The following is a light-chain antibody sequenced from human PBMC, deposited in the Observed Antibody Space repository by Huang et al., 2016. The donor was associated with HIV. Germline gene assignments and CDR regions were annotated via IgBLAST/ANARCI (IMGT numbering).Light chain of an antibody. Sequence: EIVLKHSPATLSLSPGERATLSCRASQRVSSYLAWFQQKPGQAPRLLIYDASNRATGIPARFSGSGSGTDFTLTISSLEPEDFAVYYCQQRSYWPLTFGGGTKVEI. J-gene: IGKJ4*01. CDR3: QQRSYWPLT. CDR2: DAS. V-gene: IGKV3-11*01. CDR1: QRVSSY.